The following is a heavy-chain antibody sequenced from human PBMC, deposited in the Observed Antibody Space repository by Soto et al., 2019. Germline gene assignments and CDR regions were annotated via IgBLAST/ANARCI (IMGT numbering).Heavy chain of an antibody. J-gene: IGHJ4*02. V-gene: IGHV3-66*02. CDR3: AKAGPLTGTPPFDY. CDR1: GFIVSSNY. CDR2: IYSGGST. Sequence: GGSLRLSCAASGFIVSSNYMNWVRQAPGKGLEWVSVIYSGGSTYYADSVKGRFTISRDNSKNTLYLQMNSLRAEDTAVYYCAKAGPLTGTPPFDYWGQGTLVTVSS. D-gene: IGHD1-20*01.